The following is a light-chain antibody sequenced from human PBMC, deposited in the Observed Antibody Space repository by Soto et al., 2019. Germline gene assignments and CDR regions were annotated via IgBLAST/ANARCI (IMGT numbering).Light chain of an antibody. CDR3: SSYTSSSTWV. CDR2: DVS. CDR1: SSDGGGYNY. V-gene: IGLV2-14*01. Sequence: QSALTQPASVSGSPGQSIAISCTGTSSDGGGYNYVSWYQQHPGKTPNLMIYDVSNRPSGVSNRFSGSKSGNTASLTISGLQAEDEADYYCSSYTSSSTWVFGGGTQLTVL. J-gene: IGLJ3*02.